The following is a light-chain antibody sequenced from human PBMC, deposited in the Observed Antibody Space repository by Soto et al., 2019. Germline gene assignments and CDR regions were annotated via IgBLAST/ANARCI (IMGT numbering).Light chain of an antibody. Sequence: DIQMTQSPSTLSGSVGARVTITGRASQTISSWLAWYQQKPGKAPKLLIYKASTLKSGVPSRFSGSGSGTEFTLTISSLQPDDFATYYCQHYNSYSEAFGQGTKVDI. CDR1: QTISSW. J-gene: IGKJ1*01. CDR2: KAS. CDR3: QHYNSYSEA. V-gene: IGKV1-5*03.